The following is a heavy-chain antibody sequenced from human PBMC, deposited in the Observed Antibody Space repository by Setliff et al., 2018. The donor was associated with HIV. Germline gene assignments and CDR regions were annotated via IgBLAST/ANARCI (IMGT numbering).Heavy chain of an antibody. CDR1: GFTFSSYW. CDR2: IKQDGSEK. J-gene: IGHJ3*01. Sequence: AGGSLRLSCAASGFTFSSYWMSWVRQAPGKGLEWVANIKQDGSEKYYVDSVRGRFTISRDNAKNSLYLQMNSLRVEDTALYYCARSDWTYPTYAADLWGQGTMVTVSS. CDR3: ARSDWTYPTYAADL. V-gene: IGHV3-7*01. D-gene: IGHD2-2*01.